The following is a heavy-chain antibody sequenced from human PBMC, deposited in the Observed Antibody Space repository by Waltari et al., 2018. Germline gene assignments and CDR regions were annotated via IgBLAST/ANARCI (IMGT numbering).Heavy chain of an antibody. D-gene: IGHD1-1*01. CDR1: GGTVSTSSYS. CDR3: ERDMSHARPDQ. CDR2: IYYDGST. J-gene: IGHJ4*02. Sequence: QLQLQESAPGLVKPSETLTLTCTVSGGTVSTSSYSWGWVRQPPGKGLEWIGSIYYDGSTYYSPSLKSRVTVSIDTSKNQFSLKLSSVTAADTAVYYCERDMSHARPDQWGQGTLVTVSS. V-gene: IGHV4-39*07.